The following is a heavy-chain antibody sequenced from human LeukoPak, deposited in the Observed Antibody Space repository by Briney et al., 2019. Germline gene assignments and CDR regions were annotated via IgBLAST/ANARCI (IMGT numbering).Heavy chain of an antibody. CDR3: ARQRNYYDSSGRYNWFDP. V-gene: IGHV4-39*01. CDR2: IYYSGST. D-gene: IGHD3-22*01. J-gene: IGHJ5*02. CDR1: GGSISSSSYY. Sequence: SETLSLTCTVSGGSISSSSYYWGWIRQPPGKGLEWIGSIYYSGSTYYNPSLKSRVTISVDTSKNQFSLKLSSVTAADTAVYYCARQRNYYDSSGRYNWFDPWGQGTLVTVSS.